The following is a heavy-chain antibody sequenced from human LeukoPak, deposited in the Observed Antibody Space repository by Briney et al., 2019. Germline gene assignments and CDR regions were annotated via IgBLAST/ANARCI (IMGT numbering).Heavy chain of an antibody. CDR3: ARDYYSYYFDY. Sequence: GGSLRLSCAASGFTFSSYAMSWVRQAPGRGLEWVSSITGSGATTYYADSVKGRFTVSRDNSKNTLYLQMNSLRAEDTAVYYCARDYYSYYFDYWGQGTLVTVSS. J-gene: IGHJ4*02. D-gene: IGHD3-22*01. V-gene: IGHV3-23*01. CDR2: ITGSGATT. CDR1: GFTFSSYA.